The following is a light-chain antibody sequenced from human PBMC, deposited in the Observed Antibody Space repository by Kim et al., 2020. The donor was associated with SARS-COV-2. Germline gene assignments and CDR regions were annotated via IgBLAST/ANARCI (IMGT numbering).Light chain of an antibody. V-gene: IGLV4-69*01. CDR2: LNSDGSH. CDR1: SGPRVNT. Sequence: SGRLTCTLNSGPRVNTIARHQRLPEKGPRYWMKLNSDGSHSKGDEMPDRFSGSSSGAERYLTIASLLSEYEADYYCQTWGAGSIVFGGGTQLTVL. J-gene: IGLJ2*01. CDR3: QTWGAGSIV.